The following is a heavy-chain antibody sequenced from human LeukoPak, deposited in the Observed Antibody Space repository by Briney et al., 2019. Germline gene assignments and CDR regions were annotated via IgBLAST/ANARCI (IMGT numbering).Heavy chain of an antibody. CDR3: ARGGYQAYYLDY. Sequence: GGSLRPSCAAFSGYWMTWVRQAPGKGLEWVANIKQDGSEKYYVDSVKGRFTISRDNAKNTLYLQMNSLRAEDTAVYYCARGGYQAYYLDYWGQGSLVTVSS. J-gene: IGHJ4*02. D-gene: IGHD2-2*01. CDR1: SGYW. CDR2: IKQDGSEK. V-gene: IGHV3-7*01.